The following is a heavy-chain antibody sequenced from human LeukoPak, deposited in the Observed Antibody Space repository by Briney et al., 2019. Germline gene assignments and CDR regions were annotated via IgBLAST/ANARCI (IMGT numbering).Heavy chain of an antibody. D-gene: IGHD6-19*01. J-gene: IGHJ3*02. Sequence: GGSLRLSCAASGFTFSDYYMSWVRQAPGKGVEWVSYIRSSGSTIYYADSVKGRFTISRDNATNSLYLQMNSLRAEDTAVYYCARDWHSSGWYLSRDAFDIWGQGTMVTVSS. V-gene: IGHV3-11*04. CDR3: ARDWHSSGWYLSRDAFDI. CDR1: GFTFSDYY. CDR2: IRSSGSTI.